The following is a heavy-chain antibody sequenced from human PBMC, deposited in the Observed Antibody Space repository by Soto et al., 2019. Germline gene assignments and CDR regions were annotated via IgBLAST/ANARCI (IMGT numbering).Heavy chain of an antibody. CDR1: GASITTYY. D-gene: IGHD3-3*01. CDR2: IYYSGST. J-gene: IGHJ5*02. V-gene: IGHV4-30-4*08. CDR3: ARVVYGNSKRFLARWFDP. Sequence: PSETLSLTCTVSGASITTYYWSWIRQPPGKGLEWIGYIYYSGSTYYNPSLKSRVIVSVDTSKNQFSLKLSSVTAADTAVYYCARVVYGNSKRFLARWFDPWGQGTLVTVSS.